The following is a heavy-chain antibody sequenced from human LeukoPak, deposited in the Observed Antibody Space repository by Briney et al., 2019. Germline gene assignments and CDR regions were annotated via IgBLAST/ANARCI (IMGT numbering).Heavy chain of an antibody. V-gene: IGHV3-48*03. CDR2: ISSSGNTI. J-gene: IGHJ4*02. CDR1: GFTFSSYE. Sequence: GGSLRLSFSASGFTFSSYEMNWVRQAPGKGLEWVSYISSSGNTIYYADSVKGRFTISRDNAKNSLYLQMNSLRAEDTAVYYCARAGYYFDYWGQGALVTVSS. CDR3: ARAGYYFDY. D-gene: IGHD3-10*01.